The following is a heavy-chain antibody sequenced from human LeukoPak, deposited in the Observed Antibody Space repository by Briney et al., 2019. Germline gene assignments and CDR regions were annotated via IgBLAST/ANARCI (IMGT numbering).Heavy chain of an antibody. J-gene: IGHJ4*02. CDR2: IYSGGTT. V-gene: IGHV3-53*01. D-gene: IGHD3-9*01. Sequence: GGSLRLSCAASGFTVSSNYMSWVRQAPGKGLEWVSVIYSGGTTSYADSVKGRFTFSRDMSKNTLYLQMNNLRAEDTAVYYCAKGTTGILTGYYIDYWGQGTLVTVSS. CDR3: AKGTTGILTGYYIDY. CDR1: GFTVSSNY.